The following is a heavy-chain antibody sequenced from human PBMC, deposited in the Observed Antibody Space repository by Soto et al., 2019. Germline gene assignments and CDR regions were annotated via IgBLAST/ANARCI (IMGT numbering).Heavy chain of an antibody. CDR1: GGSISSSSYS. Sequence: SETLSLTCTVSGGSISSSSYSWGWIRQPPGKGLEWIGSIYYSGSTYYNPSLKSRVPISVDTSKSQFSLKLSSVTAAGTAVYYCARHPGYGLSYFDYWGQVTLVIVS. J-gene: IGHJ4*02. V-gene: IGHV4-39*01. D-gene: IGHD5-18*01. CDR3: ARHPGYGLSYFDY. CDR2: IYYSGST.